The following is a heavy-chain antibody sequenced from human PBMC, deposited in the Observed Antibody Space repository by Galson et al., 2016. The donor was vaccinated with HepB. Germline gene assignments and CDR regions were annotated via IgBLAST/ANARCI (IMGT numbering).Heavy chain of an antibody. D-gene: IGHD1-26*01. J-gene: IGHJ4*02. CDR3: ATRHGWADY. Sequence: TLSLTCTVSGGSISSNGYYWTWIRQHPGKGLEWIGYISFSGSTHYNPSLKSRVTMVLDTSKNQFSLNLTSVTAADTAVYYCATRHGWADYWGQGTLVTVSS. V-gene: IGHV4-31*03. CDR1: GGSISSNGYY. CDR2: ISFSGST.